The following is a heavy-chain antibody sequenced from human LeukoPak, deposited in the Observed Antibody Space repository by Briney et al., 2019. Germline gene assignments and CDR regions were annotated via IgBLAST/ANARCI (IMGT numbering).Heavy chain of an antibody. CDR2: ISGSASST. J-gene: IGHJ4*02. D-gene: IGHD6-6*01. Sequence: SGGSLRLSCATSGFTFTNYAMSWVRQAPGKGLEWVSAISGSASSTYYADSVKGRFTISRDNSKNTLYLQMNSLRPEDTAVYYCARGHLRIAALIDYWGQGTLVSVSS. CDR3: ARGHLRIAALIDY. V-gene: IGHV3-23*01. CDR1: GFTFTNYA.